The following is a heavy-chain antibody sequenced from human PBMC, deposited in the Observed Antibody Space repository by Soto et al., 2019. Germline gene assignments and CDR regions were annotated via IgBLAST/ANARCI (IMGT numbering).Heavy chain of an antibody. CDR1: GFIFSDYG. J-gene: IGHJ4*02. CDR2: ISNNSSHE. V-gene: IGHV3-30*03. Sequence: QVEVVQSGGGVVQPGKSVRLSCKASGFIFSDYGVHWARQAPGKGLQWVAFISNNSSHEYYADSVKGRFTISRDNSHNTVYLHLKSRRPDDPAVYYCVPNFDYWGQGTRVNVAP. CDR3: VPNFDY.